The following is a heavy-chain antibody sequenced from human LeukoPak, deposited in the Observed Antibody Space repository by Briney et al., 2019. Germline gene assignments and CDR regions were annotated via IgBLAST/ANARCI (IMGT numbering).Heavy chain of an antibody. Sequence: GGSLRLSCAASGFTFSSYSMNWVRQAPGKGLEWVSYISSGSSTIYYADSVKGRFTISRDNSRNTVYLQMNSLRVADTALYFCARENIFDFWGQGTLVTVSS. CDR1: GFTFSSYS. D-gene: IGHD2/OR15-2a*01. J-gene: IGHJ4*01. V-gene: IGHV3-48*01. CDR3: ARENIFDF. CDR2: ISSGSSTI.